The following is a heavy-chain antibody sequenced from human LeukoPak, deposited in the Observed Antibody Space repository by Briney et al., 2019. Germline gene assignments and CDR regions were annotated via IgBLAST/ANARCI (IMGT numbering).Heavy chain of an antibody. D-gene: IGHD1-26*01. V-gene: IGHV4-59*01. Sequence: SETLSLTCTVSGGSISSYYWSWLRQPPGKGLEWIGYIYYSGSTNYNPSLKSRVTISVDTSKNQFSLKLSSVTAADTAVYYCARGGVGATSHFDYWGQGTLVTVSS. CDR2: IYYSGST. CDR3: ARGGVGATSHFDY. CDR1: GGSISSYY. J-gene: IGHJ4*02.